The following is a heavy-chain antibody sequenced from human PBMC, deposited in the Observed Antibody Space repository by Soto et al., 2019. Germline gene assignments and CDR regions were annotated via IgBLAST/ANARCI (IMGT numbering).Heavy chain of an antibody. D-gene: IGHD2-15*01. V-gene: IGHV3-21*01. CDR2: ISSGSSYI. J-gene: IGHJ6*04. CDR1: GFTFSSYT. CDR3: ARDVATERDRLGYCSGGSCHEDV. Sequence: GGSLRLSCAASGFTFSSYTMNWVRQAPGKGLEWVSSISSGSSYIYYADSVKGRFTISRDNAKNSLYLQMNSLRAEDTAVYYCARDVATERDRLGYCSGGSCHEDVWGKGTTVTVSS.